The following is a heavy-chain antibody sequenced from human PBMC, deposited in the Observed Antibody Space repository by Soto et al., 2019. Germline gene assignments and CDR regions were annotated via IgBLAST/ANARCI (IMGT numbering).Heavy chain of an antibody. CDR2: ISGSGGST. V-gene: IGHV3-23*01. Sequence: GGSLRLSCAASGFTFSSYAMSWVRQAPGKGLEWVSAISGSGGSTYYADSVKGRFTISRDNSKNTLYLQMNSLRAEDTAVYYCAKATMTYYDSSGPFDYWGQGTLVTVSS. D-gene: IGHD3-22*01. CDR3: AKATMTYYDSSGPFDY. CDR1: GFTFSSYA. J-gene: IGHJ4*02.